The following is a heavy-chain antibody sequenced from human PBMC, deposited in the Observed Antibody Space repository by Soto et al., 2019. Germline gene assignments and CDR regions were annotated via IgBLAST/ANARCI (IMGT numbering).Heavy chain of an antibody. J-gene: IGHJ6*02. CDR1: GGTFSSYT. V-gene: IGHV1-69*02. CDR3: ARVRTDIVATIRPPAHYGMDV. D-gene: IGHD5-12*01. Sequence: AASVKVSCKASGGTFSSYTISWVRQAPGQGLEWMGRIIPILGIANYAQKFQGRVTITADKTTSTAYMELSSLRSEDTAVYYCARVRTDIVATIRPPAHYGMDVWGQGTTVTVSS. CDR2: IIPILGIA.